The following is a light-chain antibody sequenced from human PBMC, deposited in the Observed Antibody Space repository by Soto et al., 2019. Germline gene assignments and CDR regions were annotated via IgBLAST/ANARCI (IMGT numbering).Light chain of an antibody. CDR3: QQYGSSPWT. Sequence: IVLTQSPGTLSLSPGERATLSCRASQSVSSSYLAWYRQEPGQAPRLLIYGASSRATGIPDRFSGSGSGTDFTLTISRLEPEDFAVYYCQQYGSSPWTFGQGTKVEIK. V-gene: IGKV3-20*01. CDR2: GAS. CDR1: QSVSSSY. J-gene: IGKJ1*01.